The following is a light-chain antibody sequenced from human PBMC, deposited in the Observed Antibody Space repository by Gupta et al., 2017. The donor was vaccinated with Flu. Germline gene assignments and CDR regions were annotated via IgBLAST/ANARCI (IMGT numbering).Light chain of an antibody. V-gene: IGLV3-9*01. J-gene: IGLJ2*01. CDR2: RHI. CDR1: NIENRH. CDR3: QVWDSSTEV. Sequence: LGQTSRITGGVNNIENRHGHGDQHKPGQALVLVIYRHISRPAAIPDRFSRSNSGNTATLTISGAQAGDEADYYCQVWDSSTEVFGGGTKLTVL.